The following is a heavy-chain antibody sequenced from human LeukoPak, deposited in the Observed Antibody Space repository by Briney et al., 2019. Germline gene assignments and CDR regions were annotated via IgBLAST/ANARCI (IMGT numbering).Heavy chain of an antibody. CDR3: AEVEIVGCSSTSCYPFDY. D-gene: IGHD2-2*01. Sequence: GGSLRLSCAASGFTFTNAWMNWVRQAPGKGLEWVSAISGSGGSTYYADSVKGRFTISRDNSKNTPYLQMNSLRAEDTAVYYCAEVEIVGCSSTSCYPFDYWGQGTLVTVSS. V-gene: IGHV3-23*01. CDR1: GFTFTNAW. CDR2: ISGSGGST. J-gene: IGHJ4*02.